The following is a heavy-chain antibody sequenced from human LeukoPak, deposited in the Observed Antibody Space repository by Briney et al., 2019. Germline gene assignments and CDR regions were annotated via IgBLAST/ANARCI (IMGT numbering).Heavy chain of an antibody. V-gene: IGHV3-7*01. D-gene: IGHD2-2*01. J-gene: IGHJ3*01. Sequence: GGSLRLSCAASGFTFSRYWMSWVRQAPGKGLEWVANIKQDGSVKNYVDSVRGRFTISRDNAKNSMYLQMNSLRAEDTAVYYCAVEGVPAAIDAFDVWAKGQWSPSLQ. CDR1: GFTFSRYW. CDR3: AVEGVPAAIDAFDV. CDR2: IKQDGSVK.